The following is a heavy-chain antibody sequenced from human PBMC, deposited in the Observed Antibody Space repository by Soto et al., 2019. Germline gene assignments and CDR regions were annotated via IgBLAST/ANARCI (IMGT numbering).Heavy chain of an antibody. J-gene: IGHJ3*02. D-gene: IGHD1-20*01. CDR3: AKNYNWNDVGAFDI. V-gene: IGHV3-23*01. CDR2: ISGSGGST. Sequence: GGSLRLSCAASGFTFSSYAMSLFRQAPGKGLEWVSAISGSGGSTYYADSVKGRFTISRDNSKNTLYLQMNSLRAEDTAVYYCAKNYNWNDVGAFDIWGQGTMVTVSS. CDR1: GFTFSSYA.